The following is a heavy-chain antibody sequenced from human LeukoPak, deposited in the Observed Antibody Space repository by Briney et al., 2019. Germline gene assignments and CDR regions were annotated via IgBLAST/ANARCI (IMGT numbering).Heavy chain of an antibody. V-gene: IGHV1-69*05. CDR2: IIPIFGTA. D-gene: IGHD3-3*01. Sequence: SVKVSCKASVGTFSSYAISWVRQAPGQGLEWMGGIIPIFGTASYAKKFQGRVTITTDESTSTAYMELSSLRSEDTAVYYCARDCRITIFGVVTHPGYWYFDLWGRGTLVTVSS. CDR1: VGTFSSYA. CDR3: ARDCRITIFGVVTHPGYWYFDL. J-gene: IGHJ2*01.